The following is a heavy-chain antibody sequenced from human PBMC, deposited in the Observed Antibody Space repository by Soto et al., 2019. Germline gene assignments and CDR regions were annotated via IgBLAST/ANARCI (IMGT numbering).Heavy chain of an antibody. V-gene: IGHV4-59*01. J-gene: IGHJ6*02. CDR2: IYYSGST. D-gene: IGHD3-22*01. CDR1: GGSISSYY. CDR3: ARQVGHSSGSLYYYYGMDV. Sequence: SETLSLTCTVSGGSISSYYWSWIRQPPGKGLEWIGYIYYSGSTNYNPSLKSRVTISVDTSKNQFSLKLSSVTAADTAVYYCARQVGHSSGSLYYYYGMDVWGQWTTVTVSS.